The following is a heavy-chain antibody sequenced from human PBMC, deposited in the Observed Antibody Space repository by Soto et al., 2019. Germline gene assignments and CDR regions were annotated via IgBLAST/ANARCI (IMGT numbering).Heavy chain of an antibody. CDR1: GYSFTSYW. D-gene: IGHD2-15*01. J-gene: IGHJ6*02. CDR2: IYPGDSDT. Sequence: GESLKISCKGSGYSFTSYWIGWVRQMPGKGLEWMGIIYPGDSDTRYSPSFQGQVTISADKSISTAYLQWSSLKASDTAMYYCARPNCSGGSCYSSFYYGMDVWGQGTTVTVSS. V-gene: IGHV5-51*01. CDR3: ARPNCSGGSCYSSFYYGMDV.